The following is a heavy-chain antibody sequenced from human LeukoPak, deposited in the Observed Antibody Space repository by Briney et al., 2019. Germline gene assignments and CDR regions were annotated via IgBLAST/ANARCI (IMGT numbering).Heavy chain of an antibody. J-gene: IGHJ5*02. D-gene: IGHD2-2*01. CDR2: ISTSSSYI. CDR1: RFTFSSYS. Sequence: GGSLRLSCAASRFTFSSYSMNWVRQAPGQGLEWIPSISTSSSYIYYADSVKSRFTISRDNAKKSLYLQMNSLRAEDTALYYCARGGQVVSASDNWFEPWGQGTLVTVSS. V-gene: IGHV3-21*01. CDR3: ARGGQVVSASDNWFEP.